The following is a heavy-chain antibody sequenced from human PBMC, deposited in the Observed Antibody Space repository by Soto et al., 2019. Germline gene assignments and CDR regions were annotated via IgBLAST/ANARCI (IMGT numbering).Heavy chain of an antibody. V-gene: IGHV3-53*02. CDR3: ARKSDTSPVPEADGV. J-gene: IGHJ4*02. CDR2: IYSNGDT. CDR1: GFSVSSNY. D-gene: IGHD2-8*01. Sequence: EVQLVETGGGLIQPGGSLRLSCAASGFSVSSNYMTWVRQSPGKGLEWVSLIYSNGDTDYADSVKGRFSISRDNFKKMHYLQMNNLTAEDPAVYHCARKSDTSPVPEADGVWGRGTLVTVSS.